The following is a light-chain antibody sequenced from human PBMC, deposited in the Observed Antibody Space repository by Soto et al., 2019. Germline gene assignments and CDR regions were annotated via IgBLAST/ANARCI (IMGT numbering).Light chain of an antibody. V-gene: IGKV1-5*03. CDR2: KAS. J-gene: IGKJ2*03. CDR1: QSISSW. Sequence: DTQMTQSPSTLSASFGDRVTITCRASQSISSWLAWYQQKPGKAPKLLIYKASSLESGVPSRFSGTGSGTEFTLTISSLQPDDFATYYCQQYNTFSYSFGQGTKVDI. CDR3: QQYNTFSYS.